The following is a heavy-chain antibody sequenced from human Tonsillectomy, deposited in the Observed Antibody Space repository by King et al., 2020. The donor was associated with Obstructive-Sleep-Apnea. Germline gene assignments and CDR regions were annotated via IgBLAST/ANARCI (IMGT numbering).Heavy chain of an antibody. J-gene: IGHJ4*02. CDR2: ISGNGGDST. Sequence: QLVQSGGGFVQTGGSLRLSCAASGFTFSVYAMNWVRQAPGKGLEWVSSISGNGGDSTYYADSVKGRFTISRDNSKNMLYLQMNSLRAEDTAVYYCAKDLSSWYSDYPFDYWGQGTLVTVSS. D-gene: IGHD6-13*01. CDR1: GFTFSVYA. V-gene: IGHV3-23*04. CDR3: AKDLSSWYSDYPFDY.